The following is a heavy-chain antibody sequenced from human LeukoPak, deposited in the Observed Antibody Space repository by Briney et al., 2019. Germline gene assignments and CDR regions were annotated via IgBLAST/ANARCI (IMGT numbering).Heavy chain of an antibody. CDR1: GFTFSSYG. D-gene: IGHD3-22*01. J-gene: IGHJ3*02. Sequence: PGGSLRLSCAASGFTFSSYGMHWVRQAPGKGLEWVAFIRYDGSNKYYADSVKGRFTISRDNSKNTLYLQMNSLRAVDTAVYYCAKDSAGYYYAFDIWGQGTMVTVSS. CDR3: AKDSAGYYYAFDI. CDR2: IRYDGSNK. V-gene: IGHV3-30*02.